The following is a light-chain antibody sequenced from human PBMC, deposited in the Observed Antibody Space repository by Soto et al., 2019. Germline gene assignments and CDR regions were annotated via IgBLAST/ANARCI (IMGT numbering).Light chain of an antibody. Sequence: SYELTQPPSVSVAPGKTARITCGGDNIGSETVHWYQQKPGQAPVLVIYYNRDRPSAIPERFSGSKSGDTATLTISRVEAGDEADYYCQVWDTSSDHVIFGGGTQLTVL. CDR2: YNR. CDR1: NIGSET. CDR3: QVWDTSSDHVI. J-gene: IGLJ2*01. V-gene: IGLV3-21*04.